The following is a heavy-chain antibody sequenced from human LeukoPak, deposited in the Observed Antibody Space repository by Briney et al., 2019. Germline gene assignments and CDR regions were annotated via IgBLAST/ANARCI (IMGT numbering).Heavy chain of an antibody. CDR1: GFIFNGYG. V-gene: IGHV3-30*18. Sequence: PGRSLKLSCAASGFIFNGYGMHWVRRAPGKGLDWVAAISNDGKLEYYEDPVRGRFTISRDNSENTVHLQMNSLRTEDTAVYYCVKEYFRGFDQWGQGTLVIVSS. J-gene: IGHJ4*02. CDR2: ISNDGKLE. D-gene: IGHD2/OR15-2a*01. CDR3: VKEYFRGFDQ.